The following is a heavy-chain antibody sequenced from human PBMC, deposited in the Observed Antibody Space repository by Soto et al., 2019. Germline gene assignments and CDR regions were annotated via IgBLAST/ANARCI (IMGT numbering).Heavy chain of an antibody. CDR3: AKDTRSSESYGMDV. J-gene: IGHJ6*02. CDR2: ISWNSGSI. Sequence: PGGSLRLSCAASGFTFDDYAMHWVRQAPGKGLEWVSGISWNSGSIGYADSVKGRFTISRDNAKNSLYLQMNSLGAEDTALYYCAKDTRSSESYGMDVWGQGTTVTV. CDR1: GFTFDDYA. V-gene: IGHV3-9*01. D-gene: IGHD6-19*01.